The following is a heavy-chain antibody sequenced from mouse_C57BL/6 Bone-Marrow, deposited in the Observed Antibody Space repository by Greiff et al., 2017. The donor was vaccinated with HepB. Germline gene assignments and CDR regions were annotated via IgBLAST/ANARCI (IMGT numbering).Heavy chain of an antibody. V-gene: IGHV1-26*01. CDR2: INPNNGGT. CDR1: GYTFTDYY. CDR3: ARRFITTEGEAY. J-gene: IGHJ3*01. Sequence: EVQLQQSGPELVKPGASVKISCKASGYTFTDYYMNWVKQSHGKSLEWIGDINPNNGGTSYNQKFKGKATLTVDKSSSTAYMELRSLTSEDSAVYYCARRFITTEGEAYWGQGTLVTVSA. D-gene: IGHD1-1*01.